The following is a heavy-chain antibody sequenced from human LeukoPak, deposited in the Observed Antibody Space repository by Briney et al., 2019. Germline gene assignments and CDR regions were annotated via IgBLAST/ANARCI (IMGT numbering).Heavy chain of an antibody. CDR3: ARDRDYGDYVFWFDP. Sequence: ASVKVSCKASGYTFTGYYMHWVRQAPGQGLEWMGWINPNSGGTNYAQKFQGRVTMTRDTSISTAYMELSRLRSDDTAVYYCARDRDYGDYVFWFDPWGQGTLVTVSS. V-gene: IGHV1-2*02. CDR2: INPNSGGT. CDR1: GYTFTGYY. J-gene: IGHJ5*02. D-gene: IGHD4-17*01.